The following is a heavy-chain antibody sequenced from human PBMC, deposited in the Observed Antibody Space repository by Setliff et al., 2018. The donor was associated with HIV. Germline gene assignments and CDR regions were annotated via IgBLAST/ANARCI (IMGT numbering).Heavy chain of an antibody. CDR3: ARGGFGTGLDY. J-gene: IGHJ4*02. CDR1: GFTFSTYW. D-gene: IGHD6-13*01. V-gene: IGHV3-74*01. CDR2: IDNDASHT. Sequence: PGGSLRLSCAASGFTFSTYWMHWVRQAPGKGLVWVSYIDNDASHTIHADSVKGRFTISRDNAKNTVYLQMNSLRTEDTAVYYCARGGFGTGLDYWGLGALVTVSS.